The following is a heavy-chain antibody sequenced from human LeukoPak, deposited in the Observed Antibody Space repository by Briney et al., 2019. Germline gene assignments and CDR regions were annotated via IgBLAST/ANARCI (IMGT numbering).Heavy chain of an antibody. V-gene: IGHV3-74*01. CDR2: INSDGKST. Sequence: QPGGSLRLSCAASGFTFSTSWMHWVRQAPGKGLVWVSRINSDGKSTNYADSVKGRFTISRDNAKNTLYLQMNSLRTEDTAVYYCVRDMGYYDKVWGQGTLVTVSS. J-gene: IGHJ4*02. CDR3: VRDMGYYDKV. D-gene: IGHD3-22*01. CDR1: GFTFSTSW.